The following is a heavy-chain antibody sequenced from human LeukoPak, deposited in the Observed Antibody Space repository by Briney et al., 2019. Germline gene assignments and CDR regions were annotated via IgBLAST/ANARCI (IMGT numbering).Heavy chain of an antibody. CDR1: GDSVSSNSAA. Sequence: SQTLSLTCAISGDSVSSNSAAWNWIRQSPSRGLEWLGSIYYRANWYYDYAVSVKSRITINPDTAKNQFSLQLNSVTPEDTAVYYCARMTTVVTRAYDYWGQGTLVTVSS. CDR2: IYYRANWYY. J-gene: IGHJ4*02. V-gene: IGHV6-1*01. D-gene: IGHD4-23*01. CDR3: ARMTTVVTRAYDY.